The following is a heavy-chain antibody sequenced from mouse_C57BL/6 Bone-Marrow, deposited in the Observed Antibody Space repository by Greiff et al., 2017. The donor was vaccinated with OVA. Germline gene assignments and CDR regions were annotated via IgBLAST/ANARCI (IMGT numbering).Heavy chain of an antibody. CDR1: GYTFTSYG. CDR2: IYPRSGNT. Sequence: VQGVESGAELARPGASVKLSCKASGYTFTSYGISWVKQRTGQGLEWIGEIYPRSGNTYYNEKFKGKATLTADKSSSTAYMELRSLTSEDSAVYFCARRDCYFDYWGQGTTLTVSS. CDR3: ARRDCYFDY. V-gene: IGHV1-81*01. D-gene: IGHD3-3*01. J-gene: IGHJ2*01.